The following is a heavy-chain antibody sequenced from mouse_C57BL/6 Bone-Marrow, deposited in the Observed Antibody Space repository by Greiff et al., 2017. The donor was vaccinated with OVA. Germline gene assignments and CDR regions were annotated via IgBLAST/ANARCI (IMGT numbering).Heavy chain of an antibody. Sequence: EVQLVESGDGLVKPGGSLKLSCAASGFTFSSYAMPWVRQSPEKRLEWVAYISSGGGYIYYADTLKGRFTFTRDNSWNTAYLQMSSLKAGETAMYYGTRGGLLRPYYYAMDDWGQGTSVTVSS. D-gene: IGHD1-2*01. CDR1: GFTFSSYA. CDR3: TRGGLLRPYYYAMDD. CDR2: ISSGGGYI. J-gene: IGHJ4*01. V-gene: IGHV5-9-1*02.